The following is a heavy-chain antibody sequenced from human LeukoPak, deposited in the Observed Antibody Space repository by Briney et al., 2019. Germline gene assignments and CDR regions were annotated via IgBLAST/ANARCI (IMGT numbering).Heavy chain of an antibody. CDR1: GFSFSSYS. J-gene: IGHJ5*02. D-gene: IGHD3-22*01. V-gene: IGHV3-23*01. CDR3: AKVKSSLRVVGA. Sequence: GGSLRLSCAASGFSFSSYSMNWVRQAPGKGLEWVSSISAIGDITHYAESVQGRFTISRDNSRNTLYVQMNSLSVDDTAVYYCAKVKSSLRVVGAWGQGTLVTVSS. CDR2: ISAIGDIT.